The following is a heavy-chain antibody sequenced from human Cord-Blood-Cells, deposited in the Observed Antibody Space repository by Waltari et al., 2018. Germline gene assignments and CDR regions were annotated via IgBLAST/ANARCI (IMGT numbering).Heavy chain of an antibody. J-gene: IGHJ5*02. V-gene: IGHV4-34*01. D-gene: IGHD2-2*02. CDR1: GGSFSGYY. Sequence: QVQLQQWGAGLLTPSETLSLTCAVYGGSFSGYYWSWIRPPPGKGLEWIGEINHRGSTNYNPSLKSRVTISVDTAKNQFSLKLSSVTAADTAVYYCARVDCSSTSCYKNWFDPWGQGTLVTVSS. CDR3: ARVDCSSTSCYKNWFDP. CDR2: INHRGST.